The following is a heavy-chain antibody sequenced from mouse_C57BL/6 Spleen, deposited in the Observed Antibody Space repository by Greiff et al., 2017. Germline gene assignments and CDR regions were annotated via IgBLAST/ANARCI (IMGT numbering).Heavy chain of an antibody. J-gene: IGHJ2*01. CDR2: INPNNGGT. CDR1: GYTFTDYN. V-gene: IGHV1-18*01. Sequence: VQLQQSGPELVKPGASVTIPCKASGYTFTDYNMDWVKQSHGKSLEWIGDINPNNGGTIYNQKFKGKATLTVDKSSSPAYMERRSLTSEDTAVYYCARRGPYYFDYWGQGTTLTVSS. CDR3: ARRGPYYFDY.